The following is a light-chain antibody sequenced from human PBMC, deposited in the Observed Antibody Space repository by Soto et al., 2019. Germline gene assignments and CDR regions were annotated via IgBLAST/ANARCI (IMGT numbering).Light chain of an antibody. CDR3: GAWDSSLSSWV. Sequence: QSVLTQPPSVSAAPGQRVTISCSGGSSNIGNNHASWYQQFPGTAPKVLIYENNKRYSGIPDRFSGSKSATSATLAITGLQTGDEADYYCGAWDSSLSSWVFGGGTKLTVL. CDR2: ENN. CDR1: SSNIGNNH. J-gene: IGLJ3*02. V-gene: IGLV1-51*01.